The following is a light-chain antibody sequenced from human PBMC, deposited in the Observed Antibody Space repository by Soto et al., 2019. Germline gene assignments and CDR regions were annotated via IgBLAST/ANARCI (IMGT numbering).Light chain of an antibody. CDR3: WSYAVSSSLRVL. CDR2: DVT. V-gene: IGLV2-11*01. Sequence: QSVLTQPRSVSGSPGQSVTISCTGTNSDVGTYNYVSWYQQHPGKAPKLIIYDVTKRPSGVPDRFSGSKSGNTASLIISGLYAADEAEYYCGCWSYAVSSSLRVLFGGGTQLTLL. J-gene: IGLJ2*01. CDR1: NSDVGTYNY.